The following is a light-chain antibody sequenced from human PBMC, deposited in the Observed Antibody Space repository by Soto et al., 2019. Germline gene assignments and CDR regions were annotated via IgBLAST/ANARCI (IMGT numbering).Light chain of an antibody. CDR1: SGHSSYA. J-gene: IGLJ1*01. V-gene: IGLV4-69*01. Sequence: QSVLTQSPSASASLGASVKLTCTLSSGHSSYAIAWHQQQPEKGPRYLMKLNSDGRHSKGDGIPDRFSGSSSGAERYLTISRLQSEDEADYYRQTWGTVTFYVFGTGTKLTVL. CDR3: QTWGTVTFYV. CDR2: LNSDGRH.